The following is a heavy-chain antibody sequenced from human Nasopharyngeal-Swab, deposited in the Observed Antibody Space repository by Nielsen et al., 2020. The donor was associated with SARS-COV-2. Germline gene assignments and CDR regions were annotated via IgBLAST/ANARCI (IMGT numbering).Heavy chain of an antibody. V-gene: IGHV1-3*01. CDR2: INAGNGNT. J-gene: IGHJ6*02. CDR3: ARHLTNDYYYYGMDV. D-gene: IGHD2-8*01. Sequence: WVRQAPGQRLEWMGWINAGNGNTKYSQKFQGRVTITRDTSASTAYMELSSLRSEDTAVYYYARHLTNDYYYYGMDVWGQGTTVTVSS.